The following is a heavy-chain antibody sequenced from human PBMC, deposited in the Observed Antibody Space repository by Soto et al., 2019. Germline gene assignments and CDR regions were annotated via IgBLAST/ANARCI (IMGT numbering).Heavy chain of an antibody. Sequence: QVQLVQSGAEVKKPGASVKVSCKSSGYIFMNYAIHWVRQAPGQGFEWMGWIHAGDGKTKYPQSLQGRVTITRDTSASTVYMELSGLTSEDTAVYYCARVPRYTSDILQVPAVMFEEWFDPWGQGTLVTVSS. CDR1: GYIFMNYA. D-gene: IGHD2-2*01. CDR2: IHAGDGKT. J-gene: IGHJ5*02. V-gene: IGHV1-3*01. CDR3: ARVPRYTSDILQVPAVMFEEWFDP.